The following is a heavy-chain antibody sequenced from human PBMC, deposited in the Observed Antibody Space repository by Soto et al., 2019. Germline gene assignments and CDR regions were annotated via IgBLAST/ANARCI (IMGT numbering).Heavy chain of an antibody. V-gene: IGHV3-66*01. J-gene: IGHJ3*02. CDR1: GFTVSSNY. CDR3: ARDPRRSIAAHDAFDI. D-gene: IGHD6-6*01. Sequence: GESLKISCAASGFTVSSNYMSWVRQAPGKGLEWVSVIYSGGSTYYADSVKGRFTISRDNSKNTLYLKMNSLRAEDTAVYYCARDPRRSIAAHDAFDIWGQGTMVTVSS. CDR2: IYSGGST.